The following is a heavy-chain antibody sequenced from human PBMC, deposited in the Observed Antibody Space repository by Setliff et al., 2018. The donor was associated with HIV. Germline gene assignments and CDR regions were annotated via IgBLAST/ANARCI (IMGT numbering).Heavy chain of an antibody. V-gene: IGHV4-61*02. CDR3: ARRIYGNNPYFDY. Sequence: PSETLSLTCTVSGASVSSGSYYWTWIRQPVGKGLEWIGRVYRGGAATYNPSLKSRVTISLDTSQNQFSLKLSSVTAADTAIYYCARRIYGNNPYFDYWSQGTLVTVS. CDR2: VYRGGAA. CDR1: GASVSSGSYY. D-gene: IGHD4-17*01. J-gene: IGHJ4*02.